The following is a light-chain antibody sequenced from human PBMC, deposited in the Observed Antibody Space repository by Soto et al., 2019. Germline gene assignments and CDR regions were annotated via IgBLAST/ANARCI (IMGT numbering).Light chain of an antibody. J-gene: IGKJ1*01. CDR3: QQYKKWSGT. V-gene: IGKV3-15*01. CDR2: GAS. Sequence: EIMMTQSPATLSVSPGERATLSCRASQSISSDLAWYQQKPGQAPRLLIYGASTRATGVPARVSGSGSGTEFTLTLSSLQSEDFAVYYCQQYKKWSGTFGQGTKVEIK. CDR1: QSISSD.